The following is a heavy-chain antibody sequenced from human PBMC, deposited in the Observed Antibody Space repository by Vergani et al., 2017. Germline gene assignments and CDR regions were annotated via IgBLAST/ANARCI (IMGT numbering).Heavy chain of an antibody. D-gene: IGHD2-15*01. V-gene: IGHV3-66*02. CDR1: GFTFRNYA. J-gene: IGHJ4*01. CDR2: IKSDGRT. Sequence: VQLVESGGGVVQPGGSLRLSCAASGFTFRNYAMTWVRQAPGKGLEWVSVIKSDGRTSYAESVRGRFTISRDTSRNAVYLQMNILRVEDTGVYYCTRSECSGTTCYGHYFDLWGHGILVTVSS. CDR3: TRSECSGTTCYGHYFDL.